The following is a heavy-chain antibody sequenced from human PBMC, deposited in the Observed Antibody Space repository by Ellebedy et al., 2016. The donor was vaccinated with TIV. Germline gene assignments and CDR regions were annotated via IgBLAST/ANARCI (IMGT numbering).Heavy chain of an antibody. Sequence: AASVKVSCKASGYTFTGYYMHWVRQAPGQGLEWMGWINPNSGGTNYAQKFQGRVTMTRETSISTAYMELSRLRSDDTAVYYCARERAVPAARGWFDPWGQGTLVTVSS. CDR1: GYTFTGYY. V-gene: IGHV1-2*02. J-gene: IGHJ5*02. CDR3: ARERAVPAARGWFDP. CDR2: INPNSGGT. D-gene: IGHD2-2*01.